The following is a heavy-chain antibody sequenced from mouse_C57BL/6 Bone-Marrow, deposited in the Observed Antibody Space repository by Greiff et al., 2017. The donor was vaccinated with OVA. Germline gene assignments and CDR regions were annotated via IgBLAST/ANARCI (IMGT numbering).Heavy chain of an antibody. CDR3: ASYGNYEGY. CDR1: GYTFTSYD. D-gene: IGHD2-1*01. Sequence: VMLVESGPELVKPGASVKLSCKASGYTFTSYDINWVKQRPGQGLEWIGWIYPRDGSTKYNEKFKGKATLTVDTSSSTAYMELHSLTSEDSAVYFCASYGNYEGYWGQGTTLTVSS. J-gene: IGHJ2*01. CDR2: IYPRDGST. V-gene: IGHV1-85*01.